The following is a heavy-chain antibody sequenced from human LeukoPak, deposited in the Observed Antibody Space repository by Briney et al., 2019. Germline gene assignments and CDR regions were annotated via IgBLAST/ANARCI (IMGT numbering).Heavy chain of an antibody. J-gene: IGHJ4*02. CDR2: INGDGKST. CDR1: GFTFSTYF. V-gene: IGHV3-74*01. D-gene: IGHD2/OR15-2a*01. CDR3: AKALDYWYFDY. Sequence: GGSLRLSCAASGFTFSTYFMHWVRQAPGKGLVWVSRINGDGKSTTYADSVMGRFTISRDNAKNTLYLQVNSLRAEDTAVYYCAKALDYWYFDYWGQGTLVTVSS.